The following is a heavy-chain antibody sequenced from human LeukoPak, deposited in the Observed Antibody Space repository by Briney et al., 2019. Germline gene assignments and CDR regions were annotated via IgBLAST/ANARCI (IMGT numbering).Heavy chain of an antibody. D-gene: IGHD2-8*01. Sequence: ASVKVSCKASGYTFTGSYMHWVRQAPGEGLEWMGWINPKSGGTSYAQKFHGRVTVTRDTSISTAYMELTSLRSDDTAVYYCAREEMDSNSFDYWGQGTPVAVSS. V-gene: IGHV1-2*02. CDR2: INPKSGGT. CDR1: GYTFTGSY. J-gene: IGHJ4*02. CDR3: AREEMDSNSFDY.